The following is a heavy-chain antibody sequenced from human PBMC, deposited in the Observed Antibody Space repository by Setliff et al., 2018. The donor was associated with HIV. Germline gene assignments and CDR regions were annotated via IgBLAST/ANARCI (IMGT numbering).Heavy chain of an antibody. J-gene: IGHJ4*01. Sequence: ASVKVSCKTSGYTFTTYSIHWVRQAPGQSLEWMGWINVGKGDTKYSQELQGRITLTTDTSANTAYMELSSRRSDDTAVYFCARGALLAVFDFDLWGHGTQVTVSS. CDR3: ARGALLAVFDFDL. D-gene: IGHD3-10*01. V-gene: IGHV1-3*01. CDR1: GYTFTTYS. CDR2: INVGKGDT.